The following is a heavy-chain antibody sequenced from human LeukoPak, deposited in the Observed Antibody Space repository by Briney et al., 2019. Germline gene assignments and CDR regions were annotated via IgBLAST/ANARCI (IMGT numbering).Heavy chain of an antibody. CDR1: GFTFSSYA. Sequence: GGSLRLSCAASGFTFSSYAMSWVRQAPGKGLEWVSAISGSGGSTYYADSVKGRFTISRDNSKNTLYLQMNSLRAEDTAVYYCAKDDGGYRSSTSCYWGYFDYWGQGTLVTVSS. CDR3: AKDDGGYRSSTSCYWGYFDY. D-gene: IGHD2-2*01. CDR2: ISGSGGST. J-gene: IGHJ4*02. V-gene: IGHV3-23*01.